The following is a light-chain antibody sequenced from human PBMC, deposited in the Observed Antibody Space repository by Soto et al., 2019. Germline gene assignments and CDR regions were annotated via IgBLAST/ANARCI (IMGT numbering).Light chain of an antibody. V-gene: IGKV3-20*01. CDR3: LRHGSSPQT. CDR2: GAS. CDR1: QSITSTQ. J-gene: IGKJ1*01. Sequence: EIVLTQSPGTLSLSPGERDTLSCRASQSITSTQLAWYQQKPGQAPRILIYGASTRATGIPDRFSVSGSGTDFTLVINRLETEDFAVYYCLRHGSSPQTLGQGTKVEIK.